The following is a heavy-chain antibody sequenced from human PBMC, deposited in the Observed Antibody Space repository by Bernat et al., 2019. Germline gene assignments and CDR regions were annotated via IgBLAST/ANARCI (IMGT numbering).Heavy chain of an antibody. D-gene: IGHD4-17*01. V-gene: IGHV3-30-3*01. CDR1: GFTFSSYA. CDR2: ISYDGSNK. Sequence: QVQLVESGGGVVQPGRSLRLSCAASGFTFSSYAMHWVRQAPGKGLEWVAVISYDGSNKYYADSVKGRFTISRDNSKNTLYLQMNSLRAEDMAVYYCARDHDYGDYGYFDYWGQGTLVTVSS. J-gene: IGHJ4*02. CDR3: ARDHDYGDYGYFDY.